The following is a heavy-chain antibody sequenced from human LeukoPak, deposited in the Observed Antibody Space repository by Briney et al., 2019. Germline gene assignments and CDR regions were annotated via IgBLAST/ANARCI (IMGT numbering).Heavy chain of an antibody. CDR3: ARKDLGIAVAGDAFDI. D-gene: IGHD6-19*01. CDR1: GGTFSSYA. Sequence: AASVKVSCKASGGTFSSYAISWVRQAPGQGLEWMGGIFPIFGTANYAQKFQGRVTITADKSTSTAYMELSSLRSEDTAVYYCARKDLGIAVAGDAFDIWGQGTMVTVSS. J-gene: IGHJ3*02. V-gene: IGHV1-69*06. CDR2: IFPIFGTA.